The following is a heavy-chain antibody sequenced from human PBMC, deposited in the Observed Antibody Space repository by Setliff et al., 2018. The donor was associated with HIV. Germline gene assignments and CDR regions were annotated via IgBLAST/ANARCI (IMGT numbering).Heavy chain of an antibody. CDR3: ARLEGCSNGVCYRFSD. CDR2: IYPGDADT. J-gene: IGHJ4*02. Sequence: PGESLKISCKGSGYSFTGNWIGWVRQTPGKGLEWMGFIYPGDADTRYSPSFQGQVTISADKSITTAYLQWSSLKASDTAMYFCARLEGCSNGVCYRFSDWGQGTLVT. CDR1: GYSFTGNW. V-gene: IGHV5-51*01. D-gene: IGHD2-8*01.